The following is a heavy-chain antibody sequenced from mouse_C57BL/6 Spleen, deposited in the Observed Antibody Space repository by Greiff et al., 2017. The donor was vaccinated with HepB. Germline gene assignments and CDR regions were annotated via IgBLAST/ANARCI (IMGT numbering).Heavy chain of an antibody. J-gene: IGHJ2*01. CDR1: GFNIKDYY. V-gene: IGHV14-1*01. D-gene: IGHD1-1*01. CDR3: TTIYGSSQYYFDY. Sequence: VQLQQSGAELVRPGASVKLSCTASGFNIKDYYMHWVKQRPEQGLEWIGRIDPEDGDTEYAPKFQGKATMTADTSSNTAYLQLSSLTSEDTAVYYCTTIYGSSQYYFDYWGQGTTLTVSS. CDR2: IDPEDGDT.